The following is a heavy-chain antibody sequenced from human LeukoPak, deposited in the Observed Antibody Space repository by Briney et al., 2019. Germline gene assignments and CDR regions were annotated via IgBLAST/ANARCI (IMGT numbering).Heavy chain of an antibody. CDR2: INPSGGNT. CDR1: GYTFTSYY. Sequence: ASVKVSCKASGYTFTSYYMHWVRQGPGQGLEWMGIINPSGGNTNYAQKFQGRVTMTRDTSTSTVYMELSSLRSEDTAVYYCARAEDGTSCFNYFWGQGTLVTVSS. D-gene: IGHD2-2*01. V-gene: IGHV1-46*01. J-gene: IGHJ4*02. CDR3: ARAEDGTSCFNYF.